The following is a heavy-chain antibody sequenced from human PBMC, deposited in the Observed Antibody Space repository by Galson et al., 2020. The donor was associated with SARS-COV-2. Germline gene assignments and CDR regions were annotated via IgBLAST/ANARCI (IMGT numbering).Heavy chain of an antibody. Sequence: SETLSLTCTVSGGSISSGCYYWIWIRQHPGKGLEWIGYIDYSGSTYYNPSLKSRVTISVDTSKNQFSLKLSSVTAASTAVYYCARAAITMIVVVGAFDIWGQGTMVTVSS. CDR3: ARAAITMIVVVGAFDI. V-gene: IGHV4-31*03. D-gene: IGHD3-22*01. J-gene: IGHJ3*02. CDR1: GGSISSGCYY. CDR2: IDYSGST.